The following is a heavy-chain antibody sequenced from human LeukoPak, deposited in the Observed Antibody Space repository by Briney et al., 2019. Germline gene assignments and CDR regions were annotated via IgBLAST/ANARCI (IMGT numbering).Heavy chain of an antibody. CDR1: GGSFSGYY. V-gene: IGHV4-34*01. CDR2: INHSGST. CDR3: ARVLHLGELSLYYFDY. Sequence: SETLSLTCAVYGGSFSGYYWSWIRQPPGKGLEWIGEINHSGSTNYNPSLKSRVTISVDTSKNQFSLKLSSVTAADTAVYYCARVLHLGELSLYYFDYWGQGALVTVSS. D-gene: IGHD3-16*02. J-gene: IGHJ4*02.